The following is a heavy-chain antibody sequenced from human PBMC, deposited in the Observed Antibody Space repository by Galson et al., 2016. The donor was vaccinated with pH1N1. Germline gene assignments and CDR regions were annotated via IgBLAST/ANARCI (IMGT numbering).Heavy chain of an antibody. J-gene: IGHJ4*02. CDR3: ARAHGYSSGWYDY. CDR2: ISWNSGSI. D-gene: IGHD6-19*01. Sequence: LRLSCAASGFTFDDYAMHWVRQVPGKGLEWVSGISWNSGSIGYADSVKGRFTISRDNAKNSLYLQMNSLRAEDTALYYCARAHGYSSGWYDYWGQGTLVAVSS. V-gene: IGHV3-9*01. CDR1: GFTFDDYA.